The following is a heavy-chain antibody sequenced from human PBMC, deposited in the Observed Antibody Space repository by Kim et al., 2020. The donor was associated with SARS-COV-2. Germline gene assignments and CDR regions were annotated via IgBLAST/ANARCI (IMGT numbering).Heavy chain of an antibody. Sequence: LKSRVTISVDASKNQFSLKLSSVTAADTAVYYCARHGRVGFIVVVPVYMDVWGKGTTVTVSS. D-gene: IGHD2-2*01. V-gene: IGHV4-59*08. CDR3: ARHGRVGFIVVVPVYMDV. J-gene: IGHJ6*03.